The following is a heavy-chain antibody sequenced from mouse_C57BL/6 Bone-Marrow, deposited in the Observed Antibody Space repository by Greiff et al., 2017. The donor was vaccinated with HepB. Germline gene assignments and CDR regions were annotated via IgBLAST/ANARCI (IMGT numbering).Heavy chain of an antibody. CDR2: ISSGSSTI. CDR1: GFTFSDYG. CDR3: APVVATGFDD. V-gene: IGHV5-17*01. D-gene: IGHD1-1*01. J-gene: IGHJ2*01. Sequence: EVMLVESGGGLVKPGGSLKLSCAASGFTFSDYGMHWVRQAPEKGLEWVAYISSGSSTIYYADTVKGRFTISRDNAKNTLFLQMTSLSSEATAMYYCAPVVATGFDDWGQGTTLTVSS.